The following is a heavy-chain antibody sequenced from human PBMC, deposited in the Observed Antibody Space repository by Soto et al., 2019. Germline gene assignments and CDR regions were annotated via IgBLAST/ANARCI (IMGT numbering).Heavy chain of an antibody. CDR1: RYTFTRYG. V-gene: IGHV1-18*01. CDR3: AREGYCSSGSCALYSHEFFGMDV. J-gene: IGHJ6*02. Sequence: ASVKVSCKASRYTFTRYGISWVRQAPGQGLEWMGWISTYNENTKYAQKFQGRVTLTTDTSTSTAYMELRSLTSDDTAVYYCAREGYCSSGSCALYSHEFFGMDVWGQGTTVTVSS. D-gene: IGHD2-15*01. CDR2: ISTYNENT.